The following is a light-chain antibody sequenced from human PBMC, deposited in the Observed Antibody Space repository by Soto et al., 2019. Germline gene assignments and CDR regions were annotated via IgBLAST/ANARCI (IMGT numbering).Light chain of an antibody. J-gene: IGKJ2*01. Sequence: DIHMTQSPSSLSASVGDRVTITCRASQSISSYLNWYQQKPGKAPKLLISAASSLQSGVPSRFTGFGSGTDFTLTISSLRPEDSATYYCQQSYSAPYTFGQGTKLEIK. CDR2: AAS. V-gene: IGKV1-39*01. CDR3: QQSYSAPYT. CDR1: QSISSY.